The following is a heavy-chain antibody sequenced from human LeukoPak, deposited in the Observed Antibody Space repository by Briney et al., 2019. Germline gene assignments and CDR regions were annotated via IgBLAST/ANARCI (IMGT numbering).Heavy chain of an antibody. Sequence: SVKVSCKASGGTFSSYAISWVRQAPGQGLEWMGGIIPIFGTANYAQKFQGRVTMTRDTSISTAYMELSRLRSDDTAVYYCARDFRDRDDYWGQGTLVTVSS. D-gene: IGHD5-24*01. V-gene: IGHV1-69*05. CDR3: ARDFRDRDDY. J-gene: IGHJ4*02. CDR2: IIPIFGTA. CDR1: GGTFSSYA.